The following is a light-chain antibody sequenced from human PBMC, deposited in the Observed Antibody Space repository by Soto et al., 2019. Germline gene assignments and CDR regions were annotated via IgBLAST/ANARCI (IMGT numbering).Light chain of an antibody. CDR2: AAS. V-gene: IGKV1-39*01. J-gene: IGKJ1*01. Sequence: DIQMTQSPSSLSASVGDRVTITCRASQNIRTYLTWYQQKPGKGPTVLIYAASTLQRGVPSRFSGSGSGTDFTLTISRLEPEDFAVYYCQQYGSSPRTFGQGTKVDIK. CDR3: QQYGSSPRT. CDR1: QNIRTY.